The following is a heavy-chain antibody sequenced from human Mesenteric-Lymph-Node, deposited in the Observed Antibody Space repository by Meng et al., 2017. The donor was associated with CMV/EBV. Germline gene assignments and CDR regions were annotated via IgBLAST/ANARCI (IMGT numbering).Heavy chain of an antibody. J-gene: IGHJ4*02. Sequence: GESLKISCAASGFTFSSYTMHWVRQAPGKGLEWVTVISYDGSNKYYADSVKGRFTISRDNAKNSLYLQMNTLRAEDTAVYYCARNPFLEWLPGGDYFDYWGQGTLVTVSS. CDR3: ARNPFLEWLPGGDYFDY. CDR2: ISYDGSNK. D-gene: IGHD3-3*01. CDR1: GFTFSSYT. V-gene: IGHV3-30*04.